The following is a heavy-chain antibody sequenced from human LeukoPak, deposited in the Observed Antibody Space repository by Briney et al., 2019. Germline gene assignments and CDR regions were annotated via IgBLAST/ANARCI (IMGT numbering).Heavy chain of an antibody. Sequence: GASVKVSCKASGGTFISYAISWVRQAPGQGLEWMGGIIPILGTANYAQKFQGRVTITADESTSTAYMELSSLRSEDTAVYYCATVPLSRPAGFWSGYYIPDYWGQGTLVTVSS. CDR3: ATVPLSRPAGFWSGYYIPDY. CDR2: IIPILGTA. CDR1: GGTFISYA. J-gene: IGHJ4*02. V-gene: IGHV1-69*13. D-gene: IGHD3-3*01.